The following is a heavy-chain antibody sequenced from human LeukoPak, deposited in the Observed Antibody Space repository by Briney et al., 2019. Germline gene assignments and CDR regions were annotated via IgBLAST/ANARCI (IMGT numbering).Heavy chain of an antibody. Sequence: ASVKVSCKASGYTFTSYDIKWVRQATGQGLEWMGWMIPKSGNTGYAQKFQGRVTMTRNTSISTAYMELSSLRSEDTAVYYCARGLLYSSSFRYFQHWGQGTLVTVSS. CDR1: GYTFTSYD. V-gene: IGHV1-8*01. J-gene: IGHJ1*01. D-gene: IGHD6-13*01. CDR2: MIPKSGNT. CDR3: ARGLLYSSSFRYFQH.